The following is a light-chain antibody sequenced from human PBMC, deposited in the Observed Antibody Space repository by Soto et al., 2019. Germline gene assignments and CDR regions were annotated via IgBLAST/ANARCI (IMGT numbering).Light chain of an antibody. J-gene: IGKJ1*01. Sequence: DIQMTQSPSTLSASVGDRVTITCRASQSIISFLAWYQQKPGKAPKLLIYAASSLESGVPSRFSGSGSGTDFTLTISSLQPEDFATYYCQQSYNNPKTFGQGTKVDIK. CDR1: QSIISF. CDR3: QQSYNNPKT. CDR2: AAS. V-gene: IGKV1-39*01.